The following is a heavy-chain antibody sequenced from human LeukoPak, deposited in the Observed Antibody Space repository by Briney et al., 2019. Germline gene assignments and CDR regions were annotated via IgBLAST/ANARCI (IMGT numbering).Heavy chain of an antibody. Sequence: SETLSLTCTVSGGSISSYYWSWIRQPPGKGLEWIGYIYYSGSTNYNPSLKSRVTISVDTSKNQFSLKLSSVTAADTAVYYCARDRNGDYAHWYFDLWGRGTLVTVSS. D-gene: IGHD4-17*01. J-gene: IGHJ2*01. CDR2: IYYSGST. CDR1: GGSISSYY. CDR3: ARDRNGDYAHWYFDL. V-gene: IGHV4-59*12.